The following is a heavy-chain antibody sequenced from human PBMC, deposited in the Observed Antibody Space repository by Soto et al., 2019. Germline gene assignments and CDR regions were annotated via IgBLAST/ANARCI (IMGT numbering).Heavy chain of an antibody. J-gene: IGHJ3*02. Sequence: EVQLLESGGVLVPPGGSLRLSCAASGFTFSIFAMTWVRQAPGKGLEWVASITGNGDYARYTDSVQGRFTIPRDNSKNTLYLQMNSLITEDTALYYCSRDPNGDYIGAFDNWGQGTMVTVSS. CDR2: ITGNGDYA. CDR1: GFTFSIFA. V-gene: IGHV3-23*01. CDR3: SRDPNGDYIGAFDN. D-gene: IGHD4-17*01.